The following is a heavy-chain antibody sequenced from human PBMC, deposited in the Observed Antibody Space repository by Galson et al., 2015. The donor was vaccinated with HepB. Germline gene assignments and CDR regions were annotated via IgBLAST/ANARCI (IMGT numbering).Heavy chain of an antibody. Sequence: SLRLSCAASGFTFNHYGMNWVRQAPGKGLEWVSSITGSGSFLQYADSVKGRFTISRDNANNSLFLQMNSLRAEDSAVYYCARDLKAGGYNHGTNWFDPWGQGTLVTVSS. J-gene: IGHJ5*02. CDR1: GFTFNHYG. V-gene: IGHV3-21*01. CDR2: ITGSGSFL. CDR3: ARDLKAGGYNHGTNWFDP. D-gene: IGHD5-18*01.